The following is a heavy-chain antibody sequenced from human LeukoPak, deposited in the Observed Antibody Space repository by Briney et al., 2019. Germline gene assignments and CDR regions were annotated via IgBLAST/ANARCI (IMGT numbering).Heavy chain of an antibody. V-gene: IGHV1-46*01. CDR1: GYTFTSYY. J-gene: IGHJ5*02. Sequence: ASVKVSCKASGYTFTSYYMHWLRQAPGQGLEWMGIINPSGGSTSYAQKFQGRVTMTRDTSTSTVYMELSSLRSEDTAVYYCARDLIRDPRFDPWGQGTLVTVSS. CDR2: INPSGGST. CDR3: ARDLIRDPRFDP. D-gene: IGHD3-10*01.